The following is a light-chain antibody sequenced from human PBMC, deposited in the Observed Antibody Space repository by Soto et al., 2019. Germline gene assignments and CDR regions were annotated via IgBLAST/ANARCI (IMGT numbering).Light chain of an antibody. CDR3: QQYGSSPT. J-gene: IGKJ4*01. Sequence: EIVLTQSPGTVSLSPGXSATLSCRASQSISRSDLAWYQHRPGQSPRLLIYATSSRATGIPDRFTGGGAGTGFTLTISRLEPEDSAVYYCQQYGSSPTLGGGTK. V-gene: IGKV3-20*01. CDR2: ATS. CDR1: QSISRSD.